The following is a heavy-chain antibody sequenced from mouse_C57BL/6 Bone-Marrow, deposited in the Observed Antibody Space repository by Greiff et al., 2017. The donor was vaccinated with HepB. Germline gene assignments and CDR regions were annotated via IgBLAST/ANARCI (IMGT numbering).Heavy chain of an antibody. D-gene: IGHD3-2*02. CDR3: ARDSSGYKWFAY. CDR2: ISDGGSYT. CDR1: GFTFSSYA. Sequence: EVKVVESGGGLVKPGGSLKLSCAASGFTFSSYAMSWVRQTPEKRLEWVATISDGGSYTYYPDNVKGRFTISRDNAKNNLYLQMSHLKSEDTAMYYCARDSSGYKWFAYWGQGTLVTVSA. J-gene: IGHJ3*01. V-gene: IGHV5-4*01.